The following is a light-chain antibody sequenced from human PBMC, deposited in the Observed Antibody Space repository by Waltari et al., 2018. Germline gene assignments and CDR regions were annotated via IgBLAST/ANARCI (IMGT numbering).Light chain of an antibody. CDR1: QSINSN. Sequence: LVMTQSPATLSVSPGEGATLSCRASQSINSNVAWYQQKPGQAPRLLIYEASTRATGVPARFSGIGSGTEFTLTISSLQSEDSATYYCQQYNNGPPETFGQGTKVEIK. J-gene: IGKJ1*01. CDR2: EAS. CDR3: QQYNNGPPET. V-gene: IGKV3-15*01.